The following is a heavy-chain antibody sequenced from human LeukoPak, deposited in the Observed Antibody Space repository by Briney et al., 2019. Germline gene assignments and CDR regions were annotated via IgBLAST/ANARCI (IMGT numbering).Heavy chain of an antibody. Sequence: ASVTVSFTSSGYTFTIYGISWVRQPHGQGREWMGWISVYNGNTTYAQKLQGRVTMTTHTSTSTAYMELRSLRCDVMAVYYCATQYCSSTTCYPYWVDYWGQGTLVTVSP. J-gene: IGHJ4*02. D-gene: IGHD2-2*01. V-gene: IGHV1-18*03. CDR1: GYTFTIYG. CDR2: ISVYNGNT. CDR3: ATQYCSSTTCYPYWVDY.